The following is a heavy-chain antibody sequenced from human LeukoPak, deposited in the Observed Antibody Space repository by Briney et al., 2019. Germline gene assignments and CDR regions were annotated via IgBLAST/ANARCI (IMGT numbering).Heavy chain of an antibody. CDR3: ARRAWFGELLGLGNWFDP. D-gene: IGHD3-10*01. V-gene: IGHV3-30*02. Sequence: PGGSLRLSCAASGFTFSSYGMHWVRQAPGKGLEWVAFIRYDGSTKYYADSVKGRFTISRDNSKNTLYLQMNSLRAEDTAVYYCARRAWFGELLGLGNWFDPWGQGTLVTVSS. J-gene: IGHJ5*02. CDR2: IRYDGSTK. CDR1: GFTFSSYG.